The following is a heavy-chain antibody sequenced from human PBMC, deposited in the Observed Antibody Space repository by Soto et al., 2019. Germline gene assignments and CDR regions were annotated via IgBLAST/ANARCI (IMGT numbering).Heavy chain of an antibody. CDR3: YRCTRSWSSTGCRGDY. Sequence: QVQLVQSGAEVKKPGSSVKVSCKASGGTFSSYTISWVRQAPGQGLEWMGRIIPILGIANYAQKFQGRVTITAVKSKSRAFMELSSLTSEDTAVCDSYRCTRSWSSTGCRGDYWGQGTLVTVSS. J-gene: IGHJ4*02. V-gene: IGHV1-69*02. D-gene: IGHD6-19*01. CDR1: GGTFSSYT. CDR2: IIPILGIA.